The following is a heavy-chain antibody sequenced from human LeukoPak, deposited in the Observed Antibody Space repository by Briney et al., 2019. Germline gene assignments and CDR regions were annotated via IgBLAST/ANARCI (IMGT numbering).Heavy chain of an antibody. CDR3: ARDLTPSRYSSSWNRFDY. CDR1: GVTFSSNT. J-gene: IGHJ4*02. Sequence: PGGSLRLSCAASGVTFSSNTMHWVRLAPGKGLEWVALISYDGSNKYYADSVKGRFTISRDNSKNTQYLQMNSLRAEDTAVYYCARDLTPSRYSSSWNRFDYWGQGTLVTVSS. CDR2: ISYDGSNK. D-gene: IGHD6-13*01. V-gene: IGHV3-30-3*01.